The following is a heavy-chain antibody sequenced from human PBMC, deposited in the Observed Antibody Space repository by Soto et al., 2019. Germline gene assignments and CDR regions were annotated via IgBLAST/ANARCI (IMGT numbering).Heavy chain of an antibody. CDR1: GFTFDDYT. CDR3: AAARPHYYYGMDV. J-gene: IGHJ6*02. Sequence: GGALRLSCAASGFTFDDYTMPWVRQAPGKGLEWVSLISWDGGSTYYADSVKGRFTISRDNSKNSLYLQMNSLRTEDTALYYCAAARPHYYYGMDVWGQGTTVTVSS. D-gene: IGHD6-6*01. CDR2: ISWDGGST. V-gene: IGHV3-43*01.